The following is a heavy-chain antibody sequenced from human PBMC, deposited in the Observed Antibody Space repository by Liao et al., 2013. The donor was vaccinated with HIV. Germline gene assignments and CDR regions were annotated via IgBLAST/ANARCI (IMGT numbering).Heavy chain of an antibody. CDR3: VREDLIPDYGLHWHFDL. J-gene: IGHJ2*01. Sequence: QVQLQESGPGLVKPSETLSLTCTVSGGSISSYYWSWIRQPAGKGLEWIGRIYTSESTHYNPSLKSRLTMSVDTSKNQFSLKLSSVTAADTAVYYCVREDLIPDYGLHWHFDLWGRGILVTVSS. V-gene: IGHV4-4*07. CDR2: IYTSEST. D-gene: IGHD4-17*01. CDR1: GGSISSYY.